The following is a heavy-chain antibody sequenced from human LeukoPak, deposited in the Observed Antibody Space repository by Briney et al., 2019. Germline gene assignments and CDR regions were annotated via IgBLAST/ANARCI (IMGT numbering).Heavy chain of an antibody. J-gene: IGHJ4*02. CDR1: GFTFSDYY. CDR3: ARDSLPRYGDYSYFDY. V-gene: IGHV3-11*04. Sequence: PGGSLRLSCAASGFTFSDYYMSWIRQAPGKGLEWVSYISSSSSTIYYADSVKGRFTISRDNAKNSLYLQMNSLRAEDTAVYYCARDSLPRYGDYSYFDYWGQGTLVTVSS. CDR2: ISSSSSTI. D-gene: IGHD4-17*01.